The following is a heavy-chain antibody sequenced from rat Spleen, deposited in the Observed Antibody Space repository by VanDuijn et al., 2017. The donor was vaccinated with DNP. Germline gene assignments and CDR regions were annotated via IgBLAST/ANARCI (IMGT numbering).Heavy chain of an antibody. J-gene: IGHJ2*01. CDR2: INYDGDST. CDR1: GFTFSDYY. Sequence: EVQLVESGGGLVQPGRSLKLSCAASGFTFSDYYMAWVRQAPAKGLEWVASINYDGDSTYYRDSVKGRFTISRDNAKSTLYLQMNSLRSEDKATYYCARWGTGTWDYWGQGVMVTVSS. CDR3: ARWGTGTWDY. V-gene: IGHV5-22*01. D-gene: IGHD5-1*01.